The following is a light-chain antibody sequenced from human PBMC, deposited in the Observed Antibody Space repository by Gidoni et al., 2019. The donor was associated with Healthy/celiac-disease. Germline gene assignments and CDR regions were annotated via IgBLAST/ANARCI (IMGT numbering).Light chain of an antibody. CDR2: AAS. J-gene: IGKJ1*01. V-gene: IGKV1-39*01. Sequence: DIQMTQSQSSLSASVGDRVTITCRASQSISSYLNWYQQKPGKAPKLLIYAASSLQSGVPSRFSGSGSGTDFTLTISSLQPEAFATYYCQPSYSTPRTFGQGTQVEIK. CDR3: QPSYSTPRT. CDR1: QSISSY.